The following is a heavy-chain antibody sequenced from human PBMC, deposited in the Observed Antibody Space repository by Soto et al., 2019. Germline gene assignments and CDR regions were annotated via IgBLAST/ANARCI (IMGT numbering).Heavy chain of an antibody. CDR1: GGSISSYY. Sequence: PSETLSLTCTVSGGSISSYYWSWIRQPPGKGLEWIGYIYYSGSTNYNPSLKSRVTISVDTSKNQFSLKLSSVTAADTAVYYCARDQVGAYYYDSSGYYRHVYYYYYGMDVWGQGTTVTVSS. D-gene: IGHD3-22*01. CDR3: ARDQVGAYYYDSSGYYRHVYYYYYGMDV. V-gene: IGHV4-59*01. CDR2: IYYSGST. J-gene: IGHJ6*02.